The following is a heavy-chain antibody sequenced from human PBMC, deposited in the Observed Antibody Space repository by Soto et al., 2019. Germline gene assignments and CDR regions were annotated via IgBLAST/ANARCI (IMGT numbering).Heavy chain of an antibody. CDR3: AKGLTAAAGYFDY. D-gene: IGHD6-13*01. J-gene: IGHJ4*02. Sequence: TGGSLRLSCAASGFTFSSSAMSWVRQAPGKGLEWVSTISGGAGTTYYADSVKGRFTISRDTSKNTLHLQMNSLRAEDTAVYFCAKGLTAAAGYFDYWGQGTLVTVSS. V-gene: IGHV3-23*01. CDR1: GFTFSSSA. CDR2: ISGGAGTT.